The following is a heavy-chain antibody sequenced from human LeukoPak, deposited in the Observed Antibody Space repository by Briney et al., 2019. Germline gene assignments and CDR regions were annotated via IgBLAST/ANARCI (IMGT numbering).Heavy chain of an antibody. J-gene: IGHJ4*02. CDR1: GFTVSSNY. CDR2: IRSKAYGGTT. CDR3: TRVDSSSWRYYFDY. Sequence: PGRSLRLSCAASGFTVSSNYMSWVRQAPGKGLEWVGFIRSKAYGGTTEYAASVKGRFTISRDDSKSIAYLQMNSLKTEDTAVYYCTRVDSSSWRYYFDYWGQGTLVTVSS. D-gene: IGHD6-13*01. V-gene: IGHV3-49*04.